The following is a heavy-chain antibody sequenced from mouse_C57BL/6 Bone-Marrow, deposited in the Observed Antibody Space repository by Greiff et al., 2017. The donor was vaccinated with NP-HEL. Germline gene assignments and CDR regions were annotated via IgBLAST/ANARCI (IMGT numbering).Heavy chain of an antibody. Sequence: QVQLQQPGAELVRPGSSVKLSCKASGYTFTSYWMHWVKQRPIQGLEWIGNIDPSDSETHYNQKFKDKATLTVDKSSSTAYMQLSSLTSEDSAVYYCASNYYGSSPAWVAYWGQGTLVTVSA. D-gene: IGHD1-1*01. CDR1: GYTFTSYW. CDR3: ASNYYGSSPAWVAY. V-gene: IGHV1-52*01. CDR2: IDPSDSET. J-gene: IGHJ3*01.